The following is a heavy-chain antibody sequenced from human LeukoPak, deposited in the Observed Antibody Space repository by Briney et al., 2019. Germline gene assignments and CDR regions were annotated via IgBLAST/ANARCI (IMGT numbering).Heavy chain of an antibody. CDR1: GGSISSGSYY. J-gene: IGHJ4*02. CDR2: IYTSGST. D-gene: IGHD5-12*01. Sequence: PSETLSLTCTVSGGSISSGSYYWSWIRQPAGKGLEWIGRIYTSGSTNYNPSLKSRVTISVDTSKNQFSLKLSSVTAADTAVYYCAGDRGQRGYSGYDRYYFDYWGQGTLVTVSS. V-gene: IGHV4-61*02. CDR3: AGDRGQRGYSGYDRYYFDY.